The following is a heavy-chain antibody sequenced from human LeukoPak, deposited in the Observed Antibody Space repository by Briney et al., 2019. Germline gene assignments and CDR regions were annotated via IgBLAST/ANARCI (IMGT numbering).Heavy chain of an antibody. D-gene: IGHD3-22*01. CDR1: GGSIRTFY. CDR3: ARGRTTYYSDRVAYYRDAFDI. J-gene: IGHJ3*02. V-gene: IGHV4-59*01. Sequence: SETLSLTCTVSGGSIRTFYWSWIRQPPGKGLEWIGYMYSRGSTNYNPSLKSRVTLSLDTSNNQFSLKLSSVTAADTAVYYCARGRTTYYSDRVAYYRDAFDIWGQGTMVTVSA. CDR2: MYSRGST.